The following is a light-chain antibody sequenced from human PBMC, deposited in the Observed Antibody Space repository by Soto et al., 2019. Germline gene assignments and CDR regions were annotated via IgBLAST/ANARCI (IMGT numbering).Light chain of an antibody. CDR2: GAS. Sequence: EIVLTQSPGTLSLSPGERATLSCRASQSVSRNSLAWYQQKPGQAPRLLIYGASSRATGIPDRFSGSGSGTDFNLTISRLEPEDFAVFYCQQYGSSLYTFGQGTKLEIK. V-gene: IGKV3-20*01. CDR3: QQYGSSLYT. CDR1: QSVSRNS. J-gene: IGKJ2*01.